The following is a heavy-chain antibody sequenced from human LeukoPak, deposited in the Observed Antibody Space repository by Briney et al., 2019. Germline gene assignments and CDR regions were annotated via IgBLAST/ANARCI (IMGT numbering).Heavy chain of an antibody. CDR2: INPNSGGT. Sequence: ASVKVSCKASGYTFTGYYMHWVRQAPGQGLEWMGWINPNSGGTNYAQKFQGRVTMTRDTSTSTVYMELSSLRSEDTAVYYCARDMYYYDSSGYYLPTRSYFDYWGQGTLVTVSS. J-gene: IGHJ4*02. CDR1: GYTFTGYY. D-gene: IGHD3-22*01. V-gene: IGHV1-2*02. CDR3: ARDMYYYDSSGYYLPTRSYFDY.